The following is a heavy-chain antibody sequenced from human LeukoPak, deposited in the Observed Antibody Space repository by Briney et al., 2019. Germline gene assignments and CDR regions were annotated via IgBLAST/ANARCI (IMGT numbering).Heavy chain of an antibody. Sequence: GGSLRLSCAACGFIFSSYVMCWVRQALGKGLEYVSGIHSNGGITFYANSVNGRFTLSRDNFKNTLYLQVGSLRGADMAVYYCARAQTVATSYFFDVWGQGTLVTVSS. D-gene: IGHD1-7*01. CDR3: ARAQTVATSYFFDV. J-gene: IGHJ4*02. V-gene: IGHV3-64*01. CDR2: IHSNGGIT. CDR1: GFIFSSYV.